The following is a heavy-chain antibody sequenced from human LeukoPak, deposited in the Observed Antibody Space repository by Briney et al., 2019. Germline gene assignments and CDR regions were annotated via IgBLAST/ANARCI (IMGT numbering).Heavy chain of an antibody. CDR1: GFSLSTSGMC. CDR3: ARIRRTTVVTAGAFDI. V-gene: IGHV2-70*11. CDR2: IDWDDDK. Sequence: SGPALVKPTQTLTLTCTFSGFSLSTSGMCVGWIRQPPGKALEWLARIDWDDDKYYSTSLKTRLTISKDTSKNQVVLTMTNMDPLDTATYYCARIRRTTVVTAGAFDIWGQGTMVTVSS. J-gene: IGHJ3*02. D-gene: IGHD4-23*01.